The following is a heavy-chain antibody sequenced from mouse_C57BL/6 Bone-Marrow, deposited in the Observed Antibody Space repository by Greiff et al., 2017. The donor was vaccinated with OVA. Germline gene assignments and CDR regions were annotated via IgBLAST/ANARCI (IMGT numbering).Heavy chain of an antibody. CDR3: ARRSTVVARGAY. CDR1: GFTFSSYG. CDR2: ISSGGSYT. J-gene: IGHJ3*01. Sequence: VQLKESGGDLVKPGGSLKLSCAASGFTFSSYGMSWVRQTPDKRLEWVATISSGGSYTYYPDSVKGRFTISRDNAENTLYLQMSSLKSEDTAMYYCARRSTVVARGAYWGQGTLVTVSA. V-gene: IGHV5-6*01. D-gene: IGHD1-1*01.